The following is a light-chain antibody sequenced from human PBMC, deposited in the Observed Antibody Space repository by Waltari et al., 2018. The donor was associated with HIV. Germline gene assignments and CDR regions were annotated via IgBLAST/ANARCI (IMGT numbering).Light chain of an antibody. J-gene: IGLJ1*01. Sequence: SYVLTQPPSVSAAPGATARITCGASDVGSKSVHWYQQKPGQAPMLVIFYDSDRSSEIPDRFSGFVSGNTATLTISGVEAGDEADYYCQVWDRNSNHYVFGSGSKVTVL. V-gene: IGLV3-21*04. CDR2: YDS. CDR3: QVWDRNSNHYV. CDR1: DVGSKS.